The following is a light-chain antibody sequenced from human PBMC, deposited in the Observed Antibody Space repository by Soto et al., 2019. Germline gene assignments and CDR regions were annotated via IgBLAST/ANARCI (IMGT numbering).Light chain of an antibody. CDR2: AAS. V-gene: IGKV3-20*01. CDR1: QSVGRNY. J-gene: IGKJ4*01. Sequence: EIVLTQSPGTLSLSPGERATLSCRASQSVGRNYLAWYQQKPGQAPRLLIHAASSRATGIPDTFSGSGSETDFPLTIGRLGPEDFAVYYCQQYAESPLSFGGGTKVEIK. CDR3: QQYAESPLS.